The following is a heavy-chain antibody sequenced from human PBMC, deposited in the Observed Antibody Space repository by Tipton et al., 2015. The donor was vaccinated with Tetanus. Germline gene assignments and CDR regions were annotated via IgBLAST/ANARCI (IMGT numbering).Heavy chain of an antibody. J-gene: IGHJ3*01. CDR2: ISHSGSS. V-gene: IGHV4-31*03. Sequence: GLVKPSQTLSVTCTVSGGSINSGGYYWSWLRQHPGKGLEWIGEISHSGSSSYSPSLKSRVTISVDTSKNQFSLRLRSVAAAETAVYYCARGGRDAYNNPLGAFDVWGRGTTVTVSS. CDR3: ARGGRDAYNNPLGAFDV. D-gene: IGHD5-24*01. CDR1: GGSINSGGYY.